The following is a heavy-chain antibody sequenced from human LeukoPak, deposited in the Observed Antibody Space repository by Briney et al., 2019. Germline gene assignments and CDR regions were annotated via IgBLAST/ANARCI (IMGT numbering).Heavy chain of an antibody. V-gene: IGHV3-23*01. J-gene: IGHJ3*02. CDR3: AKGAYYYDRSAFDM. CDR1: GFTLSSNA. D-gene: IGHD3-22*01. CDR2: ISGSSGST. Sequence: GGSLRLSCAASGFTLSSNAMSWVRQAPGKGLEWVSSISGSSGSTYYGDSVKGRFIISRDNSKNTLYVQMNSLRAEDTAVHYCAKGAYYYDRSAFDMWGQGTMVTVSS.